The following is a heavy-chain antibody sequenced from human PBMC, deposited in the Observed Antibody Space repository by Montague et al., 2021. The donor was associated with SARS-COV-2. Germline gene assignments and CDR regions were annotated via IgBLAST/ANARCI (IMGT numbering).Heavy chain of an antibody. CDR2: TYYRSKWYY. CDR3: ARDPRYSLSWSFDY. D-gene: IGHD6-13*01. Sequence: CAISGDSVTVYRDAGAWRRRSRSNARQGRRTTYYRSKWYYDYAVSVKSRMTISPDTSKNQFSLQLSSVTPEDRAVYYCARDPRYSLSWSFDYWGQGTLVTVSS. CDR1: GDSVTVYRDA. V-gene: IGHV6-1*01. J-gene: IGHJ4*02.